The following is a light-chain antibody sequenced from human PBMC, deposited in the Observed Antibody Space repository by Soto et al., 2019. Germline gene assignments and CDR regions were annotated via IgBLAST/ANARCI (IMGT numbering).Light chain of an antibody. Sequence: DIVMTQSPVSLPVTPGESASISCRSSQSLLHSNTYNYLDWYLQKPGQSPQLLIYLGSNRASGVPDRFSGSGSGTDFTLKISRVEAEDVGIYYCMQALQTPRTFGQGTKVEIK. J-gene: IGKJ1*01. CDR3: MQALQTPRT. CDR2: LGS. CDR1: QSLLHSNTYNY. V-gene: IGKV2-28*01.